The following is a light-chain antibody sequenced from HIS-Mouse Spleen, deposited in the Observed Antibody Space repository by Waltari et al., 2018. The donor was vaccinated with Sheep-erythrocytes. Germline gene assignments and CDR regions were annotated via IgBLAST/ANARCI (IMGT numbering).Light chain of an antibody. CDR3: CSYAGSYNHV. Sequence: QSALTQPRSVSGPPGPSVTISCTGTSSDVGGYNYVFWYLQHPGKAPKLMIYDVSKRPSGVPDRFSGSKSGNTASLTISGLQAEDEADYYCCSYAGSYNHVFATGTKVTVL. CDR2: DVS. V-gene: IGLV2-11*01. CDR1: SSDVGGYNY. J-gene: IGLJ1*01.